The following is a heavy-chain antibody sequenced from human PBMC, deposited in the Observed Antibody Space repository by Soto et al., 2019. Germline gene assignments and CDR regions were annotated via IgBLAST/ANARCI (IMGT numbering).Heavy chain of an antibody. CDR2: IYYSGST. CDR3: ARDSRYCISTSCSRFDP. V-gene: IGHV4-31*03. CDR1: GGSISSGGYY. D-gene: IGHD2-2*01. Sequence: PSETLSLTCTVSGGSISSGGYYWNWIRQHPGKGLEWIGYIYYSGSTYYNPSLKSRVTISVDTSKNQFSLKLSSVTAADTAVYHCARDSRYCISTSCSRFDPWGQGTLVTVSS. J-gene: IGHJ5*02.